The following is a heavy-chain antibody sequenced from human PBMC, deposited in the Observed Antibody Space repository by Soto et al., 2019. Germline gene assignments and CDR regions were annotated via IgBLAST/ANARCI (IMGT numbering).Heavy chain of an antibody. J-gene: IGHJ3*02. Sequence: EXSVKVSCKTSGYTFDNYGIRLVRQAPGQGLEWVGWINPKNGNTNYSQYVEGRVSMTTDTSTTTAYMELRSLTSDDTAVYYCASVNFGSAFEIWGLGTLVTVSS. CDR2: INPKNGNT. CDR1: GYTFDNYG. D-gene: IGHD3-10*01. V-gene: IGHV1-18*01. CDR3: ASVNFGSAFEI.